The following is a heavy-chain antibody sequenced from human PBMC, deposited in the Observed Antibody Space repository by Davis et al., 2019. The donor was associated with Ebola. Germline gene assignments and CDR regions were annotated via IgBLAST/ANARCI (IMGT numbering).Heavy chain of an antibody. D-gene: IGHD1-14*01. J-gene: IGHJ4*02. CDR2: IYYSGST. V-gene: IGHV4-59*01. CDR1: GGSISSYY. CDR3: ARARTRYYFDY. Sequence: PGGSLRLSCTVSGGSISSYYWSWIRQPPGKGLEWIGYIYYSGSTNYNPSLKSRVTISVDTSKNQFSLKLSSVTAADTAVYYCARARTRYYFDYWGQGTLVTVSS.